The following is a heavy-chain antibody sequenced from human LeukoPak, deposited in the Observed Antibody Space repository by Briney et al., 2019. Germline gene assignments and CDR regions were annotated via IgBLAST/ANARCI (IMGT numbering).Heavy chain of an antibody. Sequence: ASVKVSCKASGFTSTSSAMQWVRQARGQRLEWIGWIVVGSGNTNYAQKFQERVTITRDMSTSTVYMELSSLRSEGTAVYYCAAAYSSGWYGTLDYWGQRTLVTVSS. J-gene: IGHJ4*02. V-gene: IGHV1-58*02. D-gene: IGHD6-19*01. CDR3: AAAYSSGWYGTLDY. CDR1: GFTSTSSA. CDR2: IVVGSGNT.